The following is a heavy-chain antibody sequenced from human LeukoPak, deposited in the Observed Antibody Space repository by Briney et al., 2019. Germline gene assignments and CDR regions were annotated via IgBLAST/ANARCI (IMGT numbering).Heavy chain of an antibody. CDR1: GFTFSNAW. D-gene: IGHD4-17*01. CDR3: TTGFDYGDWFDAFDT. CDR2: IKSKTDGGTT. J-gene: IGHJ3*02. Sequence: GGSLRLSCAASGFTFSNAWMSWVRQAPGKGLEWVGRIKSKTDGGTTDYAAPVKGRFTISRDDSKNTLYLQMNSLKTEDTAVYYCTTGFDYGDWFDAFDTWGQGTMVTVSS. V-gene: IGHV3-15*01.